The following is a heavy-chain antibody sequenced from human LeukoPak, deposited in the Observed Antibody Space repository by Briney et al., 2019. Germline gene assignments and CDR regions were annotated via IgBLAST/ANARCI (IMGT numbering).Heavy chain of an antibody. CDR3: ARDMMVRGVITDNWFDP. V-gene: IGHV4-39*07. Sequence: PETLSLTCTVSGGSISSSSYYWGWIRQPPGKGLEWIGSIYYSGSTYYNPSLKSRVTISVDTSKNQFSLKLSSVTAADTAVYYCARDMMVRGVITDNWFDPWGQGTLVTVSS. CDR2: IYYSGST. D-gene: IGHD3-10*01. CDR1: GGSISSSSYY. J-gene: IGHJ5*02.